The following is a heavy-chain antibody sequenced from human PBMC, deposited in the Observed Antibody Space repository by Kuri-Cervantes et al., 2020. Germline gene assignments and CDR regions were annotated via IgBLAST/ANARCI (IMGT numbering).Heavy chain of an antibody. D-gene: IGHD1-1*01. J-gene: IGHJ6*02. CDR1: GFTFSSYW. CDR2: IKQDGSEK. Sequence: GESLKISCAASGFTFSSYWMSWVRQAPGKGLEWVANIKQDGSEKYYVDSVKGRFTISRDNAKNSLYLQMNSLRAEDTAVYYCAGEFVVELIYYYYYGMDVWGQGTTVTVSS. CDR3: AGEFVVELIYYYYYGMDV. V-gene: IGHV3-7*01.